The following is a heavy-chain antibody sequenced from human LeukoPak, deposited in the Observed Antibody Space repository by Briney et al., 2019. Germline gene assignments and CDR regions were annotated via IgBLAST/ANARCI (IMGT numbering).Heavy chain of an antibody. J-gene: IGHJ4*02. CDR2: IYSGGST. CDR3: ARSLVRGFYDY. Sequence: GGSLRLSCAASGFTVSSNYMSRVRQAPGKGLEWVSVIYSGGSTYYTDSVKGRFTISRDNSKNTLYLQMNNLRAEDTAIYYCARSLVRGFYDYWGQGTLVTVSS. CDR1: GFTVSSNY. D-gene: IGHD3-10*01. V-gene: IGHV3-66*01.